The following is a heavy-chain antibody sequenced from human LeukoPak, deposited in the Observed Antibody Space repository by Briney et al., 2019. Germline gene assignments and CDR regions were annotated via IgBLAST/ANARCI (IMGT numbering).Heavy chain of an antibody. CDR1: GYTFTGYY. CDR2: INPNSGGT. D-gene: IGHD3-10*01. V-gene: IGHV1-2*02. J-gene: IGHJ5*02. Sequence: ASVKVSCKASGYTFTGYYMHWVPQAPGQGLERMGWINPNSGGTNYAQKFQGRVTMTRDTSISTAYMELSRLRSDDTAVYYCARDGSGSTGYNWFDPWGQGTLVTVSS. CDR3: ARDGSGSTGYNWFDP.